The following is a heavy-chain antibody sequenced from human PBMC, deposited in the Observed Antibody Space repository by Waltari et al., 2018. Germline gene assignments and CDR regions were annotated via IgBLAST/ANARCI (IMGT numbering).Heavy chain of an antibody. CDR1: GRSFSGYY. CDR2: INHSGST. D-gene: IGHD5-18*01. Sequence: QVQLQQWGAGLLKPSETLSLTCAVYGRSFSGYYWSWIRQPPGKGLEWIREINHSGSTNYNPSLKSRVTISVDTSKNQFSLKLSSVTAADTAVYYCARGLGYSSRASDYWGQGTLVTVSS. V-gene: IGHV4-34*01. J-gene: IGHJ4*02. CDR3: ARGLGYSSRASDY.